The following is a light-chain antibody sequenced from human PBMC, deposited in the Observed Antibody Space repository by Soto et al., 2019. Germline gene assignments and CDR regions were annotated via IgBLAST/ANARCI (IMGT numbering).Light chain of an antibody. CDR1: QGIGST. V-gene: IGKV3D-20*01. CDR2: DAS. CDR3: QQYDSSPLT. Sequence: IVITQSPSSRSVSPGDRATLSCRASQGIGSTLAWYQQKPGLAPRLLIYDASTRATGISDRFSGSGSGTDFTLTISRLEPEDFAVYFCQQYDSSPLTFGGGTKVDIK. J-gene: IGKJ4*01.